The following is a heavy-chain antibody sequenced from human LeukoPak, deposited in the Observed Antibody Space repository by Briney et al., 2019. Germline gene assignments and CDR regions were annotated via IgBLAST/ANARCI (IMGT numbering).Heavy chain of an antibody. CDR2: IYYSGST. V-gene: IGHV4-31*03. CDR1: GGSISSGGYY. Sequence: SQTLSLTCTVSGGSISSGGYYWSWIRQHPGKGLEWIGYIYYSGSTYYNPSPKSRVTISVDTSKNQFSLKLSSVTAADTAVYYCAREDTAMVDYWGQGTLVTVSS. J-gene: IGHJ4*02. D-gene: IGHD5-18*01. CDR3: AREDTAMVDY.